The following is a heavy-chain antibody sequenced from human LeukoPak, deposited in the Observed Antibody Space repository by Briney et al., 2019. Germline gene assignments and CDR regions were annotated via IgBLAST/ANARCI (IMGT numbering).Heavy chain of an antibody. CDR2: ISYDGSNK. V-gene: IGHV3-30-3*01. CDR3: ARDLHYDDSSGYGY. CDR1: GVTFSSYA. Sequence: PGGTLRLSCAASGVTFSSYAMHWVRQAPGKGLEWVGVISYDGSNKYYADSVKRRFTISRDTSKNTLHLQMHSLSADDTAVYYSARDLHYDDSSGYGYWGQGTLVTVSS. D-gene: IGHD3-22*01. J-gene: IGHJ4*02.